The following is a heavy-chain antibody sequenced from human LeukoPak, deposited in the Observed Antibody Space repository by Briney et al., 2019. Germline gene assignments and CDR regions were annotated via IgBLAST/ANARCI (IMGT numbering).Heavy chain of an antibody. CDR1: GFTFSSYS. J-gene: IGHJ5*02. CDR3: ASFFGWFDP. D-gene: IGHD2/OR15-2a*01. V-gene: IGHV3-21*01. Sequence: GGSLRLSCAASGFTFSSYSMNWVRQAPGKGLEWVSSISSSSSYIYYADSVKGRCTISRDNAKNSLYLQMNSLRAEDTAVYYCASFFGWFDPWGQGTLVTVSS. CDR2: ISSSSSYI.